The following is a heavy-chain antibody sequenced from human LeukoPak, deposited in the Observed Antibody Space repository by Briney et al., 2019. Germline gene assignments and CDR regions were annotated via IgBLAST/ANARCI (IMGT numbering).Heavy chain of an antibody. Sequence: PGGSLRLSCAASGFTFDDYAMHWVRQAPGKGLEWVSGISWNSGSIGYADSVKGRFTISRDNAKNSLYLQMNSLRAEDTALYYCAKDTTLGSSWYSFPDYWGQGTLVTVSS. CDR2: ISWNSGSI. D-gene: IGHD6-13*01. CDR1: GFTFDDYA. V-gene: IGHV3-9*01. CDR3: AKDTTLGSSWYSFPDY. J-gene: IGHJ4*02.